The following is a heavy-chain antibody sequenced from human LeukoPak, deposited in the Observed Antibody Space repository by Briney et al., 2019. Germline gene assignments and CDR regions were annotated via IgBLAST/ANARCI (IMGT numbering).Heavy chain of an antibody. CDR1: GGTFSSYA. J-gene: IGHJ6*03. D-gene: IGHD6-13*01. Sequence: SVKVSCKASGGTFSSYAISWVRQAPGQGLEWMGGIIPIFGTANYAQKFQGRVTITTDESTSTAYMELSSLRSEDTAVYYCGSSVAVAAADTTNYYYYYMDVWGKGTTVTDSS. V-gene: IGHV1-69*05. CDR3: GSSVAVAAADTTNYYYYYMDV. CDR2: IIPIFGTA.